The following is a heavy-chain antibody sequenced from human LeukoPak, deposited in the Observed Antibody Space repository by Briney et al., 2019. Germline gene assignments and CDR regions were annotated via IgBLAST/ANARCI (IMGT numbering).Heavy chain of an antibody. Sequence: SETLSLTCTVSGGSISTSDYYWGWIRQSPGKGPEWIGSIFYTGSTYYNPSFKGRITISVDTSKNQFSLKLTSVTAADTAVYYCARHRKVFGVISDFDYWGQGTLLTVSS. V-gene: IGHV4-39*01. CDR2: IFYTGST. J-gene: IGHJ4*02. D-gene: IGHD3-3*01. CDR3: ARHRKVFGVISDFDY. CDR1: GGSISTSDYY.